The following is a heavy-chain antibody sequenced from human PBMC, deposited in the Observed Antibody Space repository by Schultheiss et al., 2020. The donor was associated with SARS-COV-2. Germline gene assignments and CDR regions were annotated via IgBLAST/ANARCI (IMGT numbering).Heavy chain of an antibody. Sequence: GGSLRLSCAASGFTFSGYSMNWVRQAPGKGLEWVSSISSSSSYIYYADSVKGRFTISRDNAKNSLYLQMNSLRAEDTAVYYCARDLSGRGHDTGYWGQGTLVTVSS. CDR1: GFTFSGYS. CDR2: ISSSSSYI. J-gene: IGHJ4*02. D-gene: IGHD2/OR15-2a*01. CDR3: ARDLSGRGHDTGY. V-gene: IGHV3-21*01.